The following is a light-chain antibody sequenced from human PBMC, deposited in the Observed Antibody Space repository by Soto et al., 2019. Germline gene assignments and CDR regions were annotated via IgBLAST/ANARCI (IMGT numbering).Light chain of an antibody. Sequence: EIVMTQSPATLSVSLGERVTLSCRASQSVGSSLAWYQQKPGQAPRILIYGASTRATGIPARFSGSGSGTEFSLTISSLQSEDFAVYYCQQYNNWPPKTFGQGTKLDI. CDR1: QSVGSS. J-gene: IGKJ2*01. V-gene: IGKV3-15*01. CDR3: QQYNNWPPKT. CDR2: GAS.